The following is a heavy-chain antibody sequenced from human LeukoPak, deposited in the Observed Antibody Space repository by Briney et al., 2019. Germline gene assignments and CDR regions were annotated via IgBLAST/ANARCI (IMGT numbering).Heavy chain of an antibody. CDR1: GFTFSSYA. CDR3: ARDKDGYSPTLGY. Sequence: GGSLRLSCAASGFTFSSYAMSWVRQAPGKGLEWVSAISGSGGSTYYADSVKGRFTISRDNAKNSLYLQMNSLRAEDTAVYYCARDKDGYSPTLGYWGQGTLVTVSS. J-gene: IGHJ4*02. V-gene: IGHV3-23*01. CDR2: ISGSGGST. D-gene: IGHD2-15*01.